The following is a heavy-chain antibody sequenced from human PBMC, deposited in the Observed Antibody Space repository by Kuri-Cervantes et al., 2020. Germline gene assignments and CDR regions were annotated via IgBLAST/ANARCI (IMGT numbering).Heavy chain of an antibody. Sequence: GESLMISCAASGFTFSSYSMNWVRQAPGKGLEWVSSISSSSSYIYYADSVKGRFTISRDNAKNSLYLQMNSLRAEDTAVYYCARDLSEGSGSYYPYDFDYWGQGTLVTVSS. CDR3: ARDLSEGSGSYYPYDFDY. CDR1: GFTFSSYS. D-gene: IGHD3-10*01. CDR2: ISSSSSYI. V-gene: IGHV3-21*01. J-gene: IGHJ4*02.